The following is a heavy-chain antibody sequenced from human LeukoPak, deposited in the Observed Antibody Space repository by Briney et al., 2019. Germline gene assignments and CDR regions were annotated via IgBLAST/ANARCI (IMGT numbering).Heavy chain of an antibody. J-gene: IGHJ4*02. Sequence: SETLSLTCTVSGGSISSTSYYWGWLRQPPGKGLEWIGSIYYSGSTYYNPSLKSRVTISVDTSKNQFSLKLSSVTAADTAVYYCARNPRMTSSQMTTVDYWGQGTLVTVSS. CDR3: ARNPRMTSSQMTTVDY. CDR1: GGSISSTSYY. D-gene: IGHD4-17*01. V-gene: IGHV4-39*01. CDR2: IYYSGST.